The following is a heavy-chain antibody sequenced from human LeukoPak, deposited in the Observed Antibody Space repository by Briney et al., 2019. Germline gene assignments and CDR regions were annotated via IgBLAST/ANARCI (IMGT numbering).Heavy chain of an antibody. CDR3: ARSSEGRYYYDSSGFSYYYYYMDV. D-gene: IGHD3-22*01. CDR2: IYYTGT. Sequence: PSETLSLTCTVSGGSVSDYYWSWIRQSPGKGLEWIGYIYYTGTSYNPSLKSRVTISVDTSKNQFSLNLSSVTAADTAVYYCARSSEGRYYYDSSGFSYYYYYMDVWGKGTTVTISS. J-gene: IGHJ6*03. CDR1: GGSVSDYY. V-gene: IGHV4-59*02.